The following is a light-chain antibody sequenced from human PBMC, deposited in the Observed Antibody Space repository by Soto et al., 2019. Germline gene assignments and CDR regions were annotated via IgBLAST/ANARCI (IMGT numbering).Light chain of an antibody. CDR1: SSDVGGYNY. V-gene: IGLV2-14*03. CDR3: SSYASSTTPYV. CDR2: DVS. Sequence: QSVLTQPASVSGSPGQSITISCTGTSSDVGGYNYVSWYQQHPGKAPKLMIYDVSYRPSGVSNRFSGSKSGNTASLTVSGLQAEDEADYYCSSYASSTTPYVFGTGTQLTVL. J-gene: IGLJ1*01.